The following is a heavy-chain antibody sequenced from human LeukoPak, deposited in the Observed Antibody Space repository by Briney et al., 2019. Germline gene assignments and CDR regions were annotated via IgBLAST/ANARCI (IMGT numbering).Heavy chain of an antibody. J-gene: IGHJ6*02. CDR1: GFTVSDSY. CDR2: VYSGVST. V-gene: IGHV3-66*01. Sequence: GGSLSLSCAASGFTVSDSYWSWVRQAPGKGLEWVSVVYSGVSTYYADSVKGRFTISRDISRNTLYLQMNSLRAEDTAVYYCARGWLYGMDVWGQGTTVSVSS. CDR3: ARGWLYGMDV. D-gene: IGHD3-10*01.